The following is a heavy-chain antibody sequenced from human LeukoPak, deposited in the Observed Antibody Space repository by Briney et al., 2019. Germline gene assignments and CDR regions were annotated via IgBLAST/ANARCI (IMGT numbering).Heavy chain of an antibody. J-gene: IGHJ3*01. D-gene: IGHD1-26*01. CDR1: GFSLDDYA. Sequence: GGSLILSCAASGFSLDDYAMHWVRQAPGQGLEWVSSISWDGRNMAYAASVKGRFTISRDNAQNSLYLQMYSLKIEDTAFYYCIKDMGFDLLKDAFDLWGQGMLVTVSS. CDR3: IKDMGFDLLKDAFDL. CDR2: ISWDGRNM. V-gene: IGHV3-9*01.